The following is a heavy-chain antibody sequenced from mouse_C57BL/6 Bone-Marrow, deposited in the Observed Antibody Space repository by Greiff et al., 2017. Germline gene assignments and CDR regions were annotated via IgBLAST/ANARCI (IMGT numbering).Heavy chain of an antibody. D-gene: IGHD2-2*01. J-gene: IGHJ4*01. Sequence: DAGGGLVQPKGSLKLSCAASGFSFNTYAMNWVRQAPGKGLEWVARIRSKSNNYATYYADSVKDRFTISRDDSESMLYLQMNNLKTEDTAMYYCVRLYGYDNYYAMDYWGQGTSVTVSS. CDR1: GFSFNTYA. V-gene: IGHV10-1*01. CDR2: IRSKSNNYAT. CDR3: VRLYGYDNYYAMDY.